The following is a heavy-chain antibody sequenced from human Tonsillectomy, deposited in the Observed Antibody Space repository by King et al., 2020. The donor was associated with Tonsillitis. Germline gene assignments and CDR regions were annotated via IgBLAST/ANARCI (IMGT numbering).Heavy chain of an antibody. J-gene: IGHJ4*02. Sequence: QLQESGPGLVKPSQTLSLTCTVSGGSISSGGYYWSWIRQHPGKGLEWIGYIYYSGSTYYNPSLKSRVTISVDTSKNQFSLKLSSVTAADTAVCYCARQLRVVVAAFDYWGQGTLVTVSS. CDR1: GGSISSGGYY. CDR3: ARQLRVVVAAFDY. V-gene: IGHV4-31*03. CDR2: IYYSGST. D-gene: IGHD2-15*01.